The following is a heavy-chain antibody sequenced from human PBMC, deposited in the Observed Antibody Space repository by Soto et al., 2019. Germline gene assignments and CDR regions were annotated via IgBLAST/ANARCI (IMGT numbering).Heavy chain of an antibody. D-gene: IGHD2-2*01. CDR3: AHSRGVLVPAAIDGADWFDP. CDR2: IYWDDDK. CDR1: GFSLSTSGVG. V-gene: IGHV2-5*02. Sequence: SGPTLVNPTQTLTLTCTFSGFSLSTSGVGVGWIRQPPGKALEWLALIYWDDDKRYSPSLKSRLTITKDTSKNQVVLTMTNMDPVDTATYYCAHSRGVLVPAAIDGADWFDPWGQGTLVTVSS. J-gene: IGHJ5*02.